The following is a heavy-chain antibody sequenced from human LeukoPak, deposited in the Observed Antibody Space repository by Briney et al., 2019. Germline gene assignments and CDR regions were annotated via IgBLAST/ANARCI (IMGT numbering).Heavy chain of an antibody. CDR1: TGSISSSY. J-gene: IGHJ4*02. CDR2: MSSSGGS. V-gene: IGHV4-4*07. CDR3: ASRPVRQQGGGFDC. D-gene: IGHD6-13*01. Sequence: SETLSLTCTVSTGSISSSYWSWLRQPAGKGLEYIGRMSSSGGSNFNPSLKSRVSIPVDSSKRQGSLKLTSVTAADSAVYYCASRPVRQQGGGFDCWGQGTLVTVPS.